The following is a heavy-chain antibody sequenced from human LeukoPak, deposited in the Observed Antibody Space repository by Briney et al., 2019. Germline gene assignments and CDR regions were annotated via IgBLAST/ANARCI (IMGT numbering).Heavy chain of an antibody. Sequence: ASVKVSCKTSGYTFSDNYLHWVRQAPGQGLEWMGYINPSTGGTNPAQKFQDRINLFRDTSITTVYMELSRLSSDDTAMYYCARDGYGDYVYFDYWGQGTLLTVSS. CDR3: ARDGYGDYVYFDY. CDR2: INPSTGGT. D-gene: IGHD4-17*01. J-gene: IGHJ4*02. CDR1: GYTFSDNY. V-gene: IGHV1-2*02.